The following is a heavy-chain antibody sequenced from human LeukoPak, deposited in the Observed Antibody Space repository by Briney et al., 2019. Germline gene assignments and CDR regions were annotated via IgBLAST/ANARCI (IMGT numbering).Heavy chain of an antibody. D-gene: IGHD5-18*01. CDR2: INTNTGDP. Sequence: ASVKVSCKASGYTFTNYAMNWVRQAPGQGLEWMGWINTNTGDPTYDQGFTGRFVFSLDTSVSTAYLQIGSLKAEDTAVYYCARDIQLWPRGFDYWGQGTLVTVSS. V-gene: IGHV7-4-1*01. J-gene: IGHJ4*02. CDR1: GYTFTNYA. CDR3: ARDIQLWPRGFDY.